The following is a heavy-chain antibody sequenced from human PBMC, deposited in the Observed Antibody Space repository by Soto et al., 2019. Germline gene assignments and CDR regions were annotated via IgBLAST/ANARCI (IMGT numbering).Heavy chain of an antibody. CDR2: IYPGDSDT. CDR1: GYSFTSYW. V-gene: IGHV5-51*01. Sequence: GESLKISCKGSGYSFTSYWIGWVRQMPGKGLEWMGIIYPGDSDTRYSPSFQGQVTISADKSISTAYLQWSSLKASDTAMYYCARQGTGIAAAGTRYGMDVWGQGTTVTVSS. D-gene: IGHD6-13*01. J-gene: IGHJ6*02. CDR3: ARQGTGIAAAGTRYGMDV.